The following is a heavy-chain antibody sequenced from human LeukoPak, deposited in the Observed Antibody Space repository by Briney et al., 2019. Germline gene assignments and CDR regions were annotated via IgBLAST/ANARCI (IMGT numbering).Heavy chain of an antibody. CDR2: INPRGGST. D-gene: IGHD1-26*01. CDR1: GYTFTSHY. CDR3: ARHQSGEWELVSGWWFDP. V-gene: IGHV1-46*01. J-gene: IGHJ5*02. Sequence: GASVKVSCKSSGYTFTSHYMHWVRQAHGQGLEWMGIINPRGGSTSYAQKFQGRVTMTRDMSTSTDYMELSSLRSEDTAVYYCARHQSGEWELVSGWWFDPWGQGTLVTVSS.